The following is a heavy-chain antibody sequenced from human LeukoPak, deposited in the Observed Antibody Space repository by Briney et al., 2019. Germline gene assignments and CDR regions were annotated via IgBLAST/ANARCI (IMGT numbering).Heavy chain of an antibody. D-gene: IGHD5-12*01. CDR1: GFSFSSYG. Sequence: GRSLRLSCAASGFSFSSYGMHWVRQAPGKGLEWVSAISGSGGSTYYADSVKGRFTISRDNSKNTLYLQMNSLRAEDTAVYYCAKAVVATIGGFDYWGQGTLVTVSS. CDR3: AKAVVATIGGFDY. CDR2: ISGSGGST. V-gene: IGHV3-23*01. J-gene: IGHJ4*02.